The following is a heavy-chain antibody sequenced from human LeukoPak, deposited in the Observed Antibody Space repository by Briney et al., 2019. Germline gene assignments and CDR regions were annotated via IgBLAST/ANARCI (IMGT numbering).Heavy chain of an antibody. CDR1: GFTFRSYE. J-gene: IGHJ4*02. D-gene: IGHD4-17*01. Sequence: GGSLRLSCAASGFTFRSYEMNWVRQAPGKGLEWVSYISGSGSTKFYADSVKGRFTISRDNAKNSLYLQMNSLRAEDTAVYYCARGPYGDYAYYFDYWGQGTLVTVSS. V-gene: IGHV3-48*03. CDR2: ISGSGSTK. CDR3: ARGPYGDYAYYFDY.